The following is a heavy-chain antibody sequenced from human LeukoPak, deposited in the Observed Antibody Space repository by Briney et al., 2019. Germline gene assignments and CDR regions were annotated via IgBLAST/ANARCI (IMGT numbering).Heavy chain of an antibody. Sequence: ASVKVSCKPSGYIFNDYFMHWVRQAPGQGLEWMGWINPNSADTDFAQKFQGRVTMTRDTSISVAYMELSWLTEDDTAVYYCAREPPKGGLDPWGQGTLVTVSS. CDR2: INPNSADT. CDR1: GYIFNDYF. CDR3: AREPPKGGLDP. V-gene: IGHV1-2*02. J-gene: IGHJ5*02.